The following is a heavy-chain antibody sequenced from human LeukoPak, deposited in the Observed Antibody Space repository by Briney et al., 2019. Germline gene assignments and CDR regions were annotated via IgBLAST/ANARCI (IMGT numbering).Heavy chain of an antibody. D-gene: IGHD2-2*01. V-gene: IGHV1-18*01. Sequence: ASVKVSCKASGYTFTSYGISWVRPAPGQGLEWMGWISAYNGNTNYAQKLQGRVTMTTDTSTSTAYMELRSLRSDDTAVYYCARSGGVYQLLSHLVWGQGTMVTVSS. J-gene: IGHJ3*01. CDR1: GYTFTSYG. CDR3: ARSGGVYQLLSHLV. CDR2: ISAYNGNT.